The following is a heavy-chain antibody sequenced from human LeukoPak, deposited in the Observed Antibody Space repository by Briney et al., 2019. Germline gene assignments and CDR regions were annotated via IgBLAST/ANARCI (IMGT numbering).Heavy chain of an antibody. D-gene: IGHD1-1*01. CDR2: ISGSGGST. CDR3: AKDTTGTDPYYGMDV. J-gene: IGHJ6*02. Sequence: GGSLRLSCAASGFTFNNYAMSWVRQAPGKGLEWVSGISGSGGSTYYADSVKGRFTISRDNSRNTLYLQMISLRAEDTAVYYCAKDTTGTDPYYGMDVWGQGTTVTVPS. CDR1: GFTFNNYA. V-gene: IGHV3-23*01.